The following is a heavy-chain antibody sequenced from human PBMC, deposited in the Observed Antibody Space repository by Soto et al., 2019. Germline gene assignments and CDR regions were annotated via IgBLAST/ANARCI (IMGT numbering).Heavy chain of an antibody. D-gene: IGHD3-22*01. J-gene: IGHJ4*02. V-gene: IGHV3-30*03. CDR1: GFPFNSYG. CDR3: VGGYYYGDY. CDR2: ISYDGGTK. Sequence: QVQLVESGGGVVQPGRSLRLSCAASGFPFNSYGMHWVRQAPGKGLEWVAVISYDGGTKYYADSVKGRFTISRDNSKNTLYLQMNSLRAEDTAVYYCVGGYYYGDYWGQGTRVTVSS.